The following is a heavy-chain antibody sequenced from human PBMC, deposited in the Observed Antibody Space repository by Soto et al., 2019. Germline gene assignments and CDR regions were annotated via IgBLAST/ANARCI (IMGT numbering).Heavy chain of an antibody. D-gene: IGHD5-12*01. Sequence: EVQLLESGGGLVQPGGSLRLSCAASGFSFGGYGMSWVRQAPGQGLEWVSAVSGSGATTYYSDSVRGRFTISRDNSKNTLYLQMNSLRAEDTAVYFCAKASTGYTGYDLDYWGQGTLVGVSP. V-gene: IGHV3-23*01. CDR1: GFSFGGYG. CDR3: AKASTGYTGYDLDY. CDR2: VSGSGATT. J-gene: IGHJ4*02.